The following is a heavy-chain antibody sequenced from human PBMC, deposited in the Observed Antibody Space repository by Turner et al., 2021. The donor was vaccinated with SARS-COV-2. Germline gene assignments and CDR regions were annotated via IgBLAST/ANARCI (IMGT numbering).Heavy chain of an antibody. Sequence: QLQLQESGPGLVKPSETLSLTCTVSGGSISSSSYYWGWIRQRPGKGLEWIGSIYYSGSTYYNPSLKSRVTISVDTSKNQFSLKLSSVTAADTAVYYCAGEEVVFRASHTLYYYGMDVWGQGTTVTVSS. V-gene: IGHV4-39*01. CDR3: AGEEVVFRASHTLYYYGMDV. CDR1: GGSISSSSYY. J-gene: IGHJ6*02. CDR2: IYYSGST. D-gene: IGHD3-22*01.